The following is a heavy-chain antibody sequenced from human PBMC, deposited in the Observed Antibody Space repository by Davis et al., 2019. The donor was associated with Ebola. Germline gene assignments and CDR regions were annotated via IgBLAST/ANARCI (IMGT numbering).Heavy chain of an antibody. V-gene: IGHV3-21*01. Sequence: GGSLRLSCVASGASFSLYSMNCVRPAPGQGLEWVASISSNSVYTHYADSVKGRLTISRYNAKNSLFLQLTSLRGDDSAVYYCTTGGWGFGMDVWGQGTTVTVAS. CDR1: GASFSLYS. D-gene: IGHD6-19*01. CDR3: TTGGWGFGMDV. CDR2: ISSNSVYT. J-gene: IGHJ6*02.